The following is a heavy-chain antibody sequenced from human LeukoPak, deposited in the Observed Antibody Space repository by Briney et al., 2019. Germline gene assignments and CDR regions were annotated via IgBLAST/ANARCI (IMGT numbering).Heavy chain of an antibody. D-gene: IGHD3-10*01. V-gene: IGHV3-23*01. CDR2: ISGSGGST. CDR3: AKNYYGSGSYYNVFDY. CDR1: GFTFSSSV. Sequence: GGSLRLSCAASGFTFSSSVMSWVRQAPGKGLEWVSAISGSGGSTYYADSVKGRFTISRDNSKNTLYLQMNSLRAEDTAVYYCAKNYYGSGSYYNVFDYWGQGTLATVSS. J-gene: IGHJ4*02.